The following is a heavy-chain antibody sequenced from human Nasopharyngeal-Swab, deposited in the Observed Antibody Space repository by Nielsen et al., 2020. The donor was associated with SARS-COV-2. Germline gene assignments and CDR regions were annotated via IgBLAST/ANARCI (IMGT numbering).Heavy chain of an antibody. V-gene: IGHV6-1*01. D-gene: IGHD3-3*01. CDR2: TYYRSKWYK. CDR3: AREDFRRFDY. J-gene: IGHJ4*02. Sequence: WIRQSPSRGLEWLGRTYYRSKWYKDYALSVESRITINPDTSKNQFSLQVNSVTPEDTAVYFCAREDFRRFDYWGQGTQVTVSS.